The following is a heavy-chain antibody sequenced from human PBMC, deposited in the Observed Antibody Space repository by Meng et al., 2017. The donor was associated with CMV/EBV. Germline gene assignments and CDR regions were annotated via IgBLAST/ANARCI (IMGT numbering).Heavy chain of an antibody. CDR3: AKDLRGGFFGVGYGMDV. Sequence: GGSLRLSCAASGFTFSSYGMHWVRQAPGKGLEWVAVIWYDGSNKYNADSVKGRFTIFRDNSKNTLYLQMNSLRAEDTAVYYCAKDLRGGFFGVGYGMDVWGQGTTVTVSS. V-gene: IGHV3-33*06. D-gene: IGHD3-3*01. CDR1: GFTFSSYG. CDR2: IWYDGSNK. J-gene: IGHJ6*02.